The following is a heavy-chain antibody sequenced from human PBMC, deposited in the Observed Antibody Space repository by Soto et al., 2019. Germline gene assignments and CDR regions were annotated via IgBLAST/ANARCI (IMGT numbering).Heavy chain of an antibody. D-gene: IGHD2-15*01. CDR2: INHSGST. V-gene: IGHV4-34*01. CDR1: GGSFSGYY. CDR3: AKRLRYSFVFDY. Sequence: SETLSLTCAVYGGSFSGYYWSWIRQPPGKGLEWIGEINHSGSTNYNPSLKSRVTISVDTSKNQFSLKLSSVTAADTAVYYCAKRLRYSFVFDYWGQGTLVTVSS. J-gene: IGHJ4*02.